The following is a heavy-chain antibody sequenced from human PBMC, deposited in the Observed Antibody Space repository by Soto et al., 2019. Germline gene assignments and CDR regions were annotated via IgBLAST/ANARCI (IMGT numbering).Heavy chain of an antibody. CDR3: ARQVGQKYYYYYYGMDV. J-gene: IGHJ6*02. D-gene: IGHD1-26*01. CDR1: GGSISSSSYY. Sequence: PSETLSLTCTVSGGSISSSSYYWGWIRQPPGKGLEWIGSIYYSGSTYYNPSLKSRVTISVDTSKNQFSLKLSSVTAADTAVYYCARQVGQKYYYYYYGMDVWGQGTTVTVSS. CDR2: IYYSGST. V-gene: IGHV4-39*01.